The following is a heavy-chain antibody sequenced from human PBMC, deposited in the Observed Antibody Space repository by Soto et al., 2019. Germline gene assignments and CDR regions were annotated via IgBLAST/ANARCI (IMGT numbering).Heavy chain of an antibody. J-gene: IGHJ3*02. CDR3: AKSVEPLRDALDI. CDR1: GFTFSSYG. CDR2: ISYDGSNK. Sequence: QVQLVESGGGVVQPGRSLRLSCAASGFTFSSYGMHWVRQAPGKGLEWVAVISYDGSNKYYADSVKGRFTISRDNSKNTLYLQMNSLRAEYTDVYYCAKSVEPLRDALDIWGQVTMVTVSS. V-gene: IGHV3-30*18.